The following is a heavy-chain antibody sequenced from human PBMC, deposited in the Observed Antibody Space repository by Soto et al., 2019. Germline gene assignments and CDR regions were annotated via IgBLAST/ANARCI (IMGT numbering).Heavy chain of an antibody. D-gene: IGHD3-22*01. CDR1: GYTFTGYY. Sequence: ASVKVSCKVSGYTFTGYYMHWVRQAPGQGLEWMGWINPNSGGTNYAQKFQGWVTMTRDTSISTAYMELSRLRSDDTAVYYCARATINYYDSSGYYYYYGMDVWGQGTTVTVSS. CDR3: ARATINYYDSSGYYYYYGMDV. J-gene: IGHJ6*02. V-gene: IGHV1-2*04. CDR2: INPNSGGT.